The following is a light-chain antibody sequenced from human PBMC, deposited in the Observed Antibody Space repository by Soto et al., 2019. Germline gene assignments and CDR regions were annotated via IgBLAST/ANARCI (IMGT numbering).Light chain of an antibody. Sequence: QSVLSQPASVSGSRGQSINISCTGTSSDVGGYNYVSWYQQHPGKALKFMIYDVSNRPSGVSNRFSGSKSGNTASLTISGLQAEDEADYYCSSYTTSNTRQLVFGTGSNVTAL. CDR1: SSDVGGYNY. V-gene: IGLV2-14*01. CDR2: DVS. J-gene: IGLJ1*01. CDR3: SSYTTSNTRQLV.